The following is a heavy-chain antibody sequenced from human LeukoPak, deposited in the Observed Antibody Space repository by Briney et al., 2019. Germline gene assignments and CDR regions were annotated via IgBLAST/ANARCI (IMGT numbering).Heavy chain of an antibody. CDR1: GGSISSYY. Sequence: PSETLSLTCTVSGGSISSYYWSWIRQPPGKGLEWIGYIYYSGSTNYNPSLKSRVTISVDTSKNQFSLKLSSVTAADTAVYYCARAQRDRITFGGVVTGSWFDPWGQGTLVTVSS. J-gene: IGHJ5*02. CDR3: ARAQRDRITFGGVVTGSWFDP. CDR2: IYYSGST. D-gene: IGHD3-16*01. V-gene: IGHV4-59*08.